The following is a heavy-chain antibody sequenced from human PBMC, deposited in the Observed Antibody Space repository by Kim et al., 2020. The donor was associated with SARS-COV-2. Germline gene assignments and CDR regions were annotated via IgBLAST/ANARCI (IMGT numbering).Heavy chain of an antibody. CDR2: INRSGGGT. CDR3: AKEGGH. J-gene: IGHJ4*02. D-gene: IGHD3-16*01. V-gene: IGHV1-46*01. CDR1: GFTFTFYS. Sequence: ASVKVSCKASGFTFTFYSMHWVRQAPGQGLEWMGMINRSGGGTNYALKFQGRVTMTGDTSTNTVYMELSSLRSDDTAVYYCAKEGGHWGQGTLVTVSS.